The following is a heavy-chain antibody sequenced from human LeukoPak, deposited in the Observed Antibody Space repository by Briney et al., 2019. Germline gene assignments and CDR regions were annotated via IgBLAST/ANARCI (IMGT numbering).Heavy chain of an antibody. CDR2: ISYDGSNK. CDR3: ARDLHSSSWYVPYDY. J-gene: IGHJ4*02. V-gene: IGHV3-30-3*01. D-gene: IGHD6-13*01. CDR1: GFTFSSYA. Sequence: GSLRLSCAASGFTFSSYAMHWVRQAPGKGLEWVAVISYDGSNKYYADSVKGRFTISRDNSKNTLYLQMNSLRAEDTAVYYCARDLHSSSWYVPYDYWGQGTLVTVSS.